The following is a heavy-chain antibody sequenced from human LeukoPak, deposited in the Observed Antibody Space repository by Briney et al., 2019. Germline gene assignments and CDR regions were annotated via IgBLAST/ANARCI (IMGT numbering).Heavy chain of an antibody. V-gene: IGHV4-61*02. Sequence: SETLSLTCTVSGGSISSGSYYWSWIRHPGGKGLEWIGRIYTSGSTNYNPSLKSRVTMSVDTSKNQFSLKLSSVTAADTAVYYCARDFRREIFGGVIAWGQGTLVTVSS. CDR1: GGSISSGSYY. J-gene: IGHJ5*02. CDR3: ARDFRREIFGGVIA. CDR2: IYTSGST. D-gene: IGHD3-16*02.